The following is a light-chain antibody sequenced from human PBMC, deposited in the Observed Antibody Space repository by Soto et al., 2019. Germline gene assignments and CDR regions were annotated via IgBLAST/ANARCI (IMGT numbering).Light chain of an antibody. CDR3: CSYAGSYTLAV. Sequence: QSALTQPRSVSGSPGQSVTISCTGTSSDVGGYNYVSWYRQHPGKAPKLMIYDVSKRPSGGPDRFSGSKSGNTASLTISGLQAEDEADYYCCSYAGSYTLAVFGGGTKLTVL. V-gene: IGLV2-11*01. CDR2: DVS. J-gene: IGLJ2*01. CDR1: SSDVGGYNY.